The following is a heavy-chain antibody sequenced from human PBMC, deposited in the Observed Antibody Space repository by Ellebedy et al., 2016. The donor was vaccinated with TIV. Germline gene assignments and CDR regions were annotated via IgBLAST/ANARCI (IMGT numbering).Heavy chain of an antibody. J-gene: IGHJ4*02. CDR1: GFTFSGYW. Sequence: GGSLRLXXAASGFTFSGYWMSWVRQAPGKGLEWVANIQQDGSDKYYVDSVKGRFTISRDNALNSLYLQMNSLRADDTAIYYCARDNYVGYDWLGGNSFDSWGQGTLVTVSS. CDR3: ARDNYVGYDWLGGNSFDS. D-gene: IGHD5-12*01. V-gene: IGHV3-7*03. CDR2: IQQDGSDK.